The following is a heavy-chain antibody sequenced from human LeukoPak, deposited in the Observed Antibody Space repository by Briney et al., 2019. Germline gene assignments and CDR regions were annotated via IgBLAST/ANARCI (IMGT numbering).Heavy chain of an antibody. J-gene: IGHJ3*02. CDR2: ISYDGSNK. Sequence: GGSLRLSCAASGFTFSSYGMHWVRQAPGKGLEWVAVISYDGSNKYYADSVKGRFTISRDNSKNTLYLQMNSLRAEDTAVYYCAKDRAFDIWGQGTMVTVSS. CDR3: AKDRAFDI. CDR1: GFTFSSYG. V-gene: IGHV3-30*18.